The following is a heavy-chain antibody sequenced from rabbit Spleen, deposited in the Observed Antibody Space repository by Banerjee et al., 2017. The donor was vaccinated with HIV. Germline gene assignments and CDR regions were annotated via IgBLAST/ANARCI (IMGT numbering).Heavy chain of an antibody. CDR1: GVSFSGNSY. CDR3: ARDTGSSFSSYGMDL. Sequence: QSLEESGGDLVKPGASLTLTCIASGVSFSGNSYMCWVRQAPGKGLEWVVCIDAGSSGFTYFASWAKGRFTISKTSSTTVTLQMTSLTAADTATYFCARDTGSSFSSYGMDLWGPGTLGTV. D-gene: IGHD8-1*01. V-gene: IGHV1S40*01. J-gene: IGHJ6*01. CDR2: IDAGSSGFT.